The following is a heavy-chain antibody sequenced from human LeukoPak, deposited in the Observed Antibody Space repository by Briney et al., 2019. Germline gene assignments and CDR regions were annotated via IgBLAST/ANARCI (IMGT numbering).Heavy chain of an antibody. CDR2: IYYTGST. J-gene: IGHJ6*03. CDR1: GGSISSYY. V-gene: IGHV4-59*01. Sequence: SETLSLTCTVSGGSISSYYWSWIRQPPGKGLEWIGYIYYTGSTNYNPSLKSRVTISVDTSKSQFSLKVSSVTAADTAVYYCARSIVKQRLVPPPHMDVWGKGTTVTISS. D-gene: IGHD6-19*01. CDR3: ARSIVKQRLVPPPHMDV.